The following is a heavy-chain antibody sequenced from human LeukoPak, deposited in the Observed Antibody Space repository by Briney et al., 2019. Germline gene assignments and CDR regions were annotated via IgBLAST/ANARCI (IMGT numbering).Heavy chain of an antibody. V-gene: IGHV3-21*01. CDR1: GFTFSSYS. CDR3: ARDQRFLEWSLYYYYYYMDV. J-gene: IGHJ6*03. Sequence: GGSLRLSCAASGFTFSSYSMNWVRQAPGKGLEWVSSISSSSSYIYYADSVKGRFTISRDNAKNSLYLQMNSLRAEDTAVYYCARDQRFLEWSLYYYYYYMDVWGKGTTVTVSS. D-gene: IGHD3-3*01. CDR2: ISSSSSYI.